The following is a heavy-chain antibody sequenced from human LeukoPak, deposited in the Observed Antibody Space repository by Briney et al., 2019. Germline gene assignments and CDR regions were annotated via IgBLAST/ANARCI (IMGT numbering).Heavy chain of an antibody. J-gene: IGHJ4*02. V-gene: IGHV3-7*01. Sequence: GGSLRLSCAASGFTFSSYWMSWVRQAPGKGLEWGANIKQDGSEKYYVDSVKGRFTISRDNAKNSLYLQMNSLRVEDTAVYYCARDRYYYDRSGYYVNYFDYWGQGTLVTVSS. D-gene: IGHD3-22*01. CDR3: ARDRYYYDRSGYYVNYFDY. CDR1: GFTFSSYW. CDR2: IKQDGSEK.